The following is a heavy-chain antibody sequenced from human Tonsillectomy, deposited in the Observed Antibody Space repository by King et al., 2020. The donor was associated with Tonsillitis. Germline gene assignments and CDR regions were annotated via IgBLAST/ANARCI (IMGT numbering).Heavy chain of an antibody. D-gene: IGHD2-8*01. CDR3: ARGIDAGVDY. CDR1: GYTFTVYD. V-gene: IGHV1-8*01. J-gene: IGHJ4*02. CDR2: MSPNSGNT. Sequence: VQLVESGAEVKEPGASVKVSCKASGYTFTVYDINWVRQATGQGLEWMGWMSPNSGNTGYAQKFQGRVTMTRDTSISTAYMELSSLRSEDTAGYYCARGIDAGVDYWGQGTLVTVSS.